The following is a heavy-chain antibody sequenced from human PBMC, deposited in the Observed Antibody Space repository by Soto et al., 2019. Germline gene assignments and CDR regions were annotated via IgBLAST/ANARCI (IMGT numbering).Heavy chain of an antibody. CDR2: ISAYNGNT. D-gene: IGHD2-8*02. V-gene: IGHV1-18*04. J-gene: IGHJ3*02. CDR3: ASGPDCLCGARCEVLDSCTRRSQDI. Sequence: ASMKGACKASGYRFTSSVFSWVLQAPGQGLEWMGWISAYNGNTLYAQKFKSRVTMTTDTSTSPASMELRSLSSADTAVYYCASGPDCLCGARCEVLDSCTRRSQDI. CDR1: GYRFTSSV.